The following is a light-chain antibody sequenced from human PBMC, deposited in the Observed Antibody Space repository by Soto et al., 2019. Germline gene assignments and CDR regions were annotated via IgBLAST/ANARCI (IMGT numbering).Light chain of an antibody. Sequence: SYELTQPPSVSVAPGQTASITCGGKNVGSKSVHWYHQKPGQAPVLVVYADSDRPSGIPERFSGSNSGNTATLTISGVEAGDEADYYCHVWDTSTDYVVFGGGTKLTVL. CDR1: NVGSKS. CDR2: ADS. CDR3: HVWDTSTDYVV. J-gene: IGLJ2*01. V-gene: IGLV3-21*02.